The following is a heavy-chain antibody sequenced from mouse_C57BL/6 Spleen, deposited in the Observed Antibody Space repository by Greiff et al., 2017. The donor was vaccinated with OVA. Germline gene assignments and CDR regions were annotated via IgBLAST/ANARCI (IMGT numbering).Heavy chain of an antibody. D-gene: IGHD1-1*01. Sequence: EVQLVESGGGLVKPGGSLKLSCAASGFTFSDYGMHWVRQAPETGLEWVAYISSGSSTIYYADTVKGRFTISRDNANNTLFLQMTSLRSEDTAMYYCARGTTVVAHFDYWGQGTTLTVSS. V-gene: IGHV5-17*01. CDR3: ARGTTVVAHFDY. CDR2: ISSGSSTI. J-gene: IGHJ2*01. CDR1: GFTFSDYG.